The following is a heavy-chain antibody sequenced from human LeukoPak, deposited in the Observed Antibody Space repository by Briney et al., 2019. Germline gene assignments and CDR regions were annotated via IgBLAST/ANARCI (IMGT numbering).Heavy chain of an antibody. V-gene: IGHV1-2*02. CDR1: GYTFTGYY. D-gene: IGHD1-14*01. Sequence: ASVKVSCKASGYTFTGYYMHWVRQAPGQGLEWMGWINPNNGGANYAQNIQGRVTMTRDTSISTAYMELSRLRSDDTAVYYCVRGTAYYFDYWGQGTLVTVS. CDR2: INPNNGGA. J-gene: IGHJ4*02. CDR3: VRGTAYYFDY.